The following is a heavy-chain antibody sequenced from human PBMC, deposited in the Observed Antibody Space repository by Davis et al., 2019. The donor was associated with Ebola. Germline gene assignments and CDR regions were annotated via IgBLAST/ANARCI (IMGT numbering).Heavy chain of an antibody. D-gene: IGHD3-16*02. Sequence: GESLKISCTTSGFNFGDYAMSWVRQAPEKGLEWVGFIRSNPYGGAREYAASVKGRFTVSRDDSKSIAYLQMNSLKAEDTAVYYCTAVGVISDFHYAMDVWGQGTTVAVSS. CDR3: TAVGVISDFHYAMDV. CDR1: GFNFGDYA. V-gene: IGHV3-49*04. CDR2: IRSNPYGGAR. J-gene: IGHJ6*02.